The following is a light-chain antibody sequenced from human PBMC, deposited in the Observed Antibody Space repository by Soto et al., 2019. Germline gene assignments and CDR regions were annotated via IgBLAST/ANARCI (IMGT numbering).Light chain of an antibody. CDR1: QSVGSY. CDR2: NAS. Sequence: DIVLTQSPATLSLSPGERATLSCRASQSVGSYLAWYQQKPGQAPRLLIHNASHRATGIPARFSGSGSGTDFTLTISSLEPEDFAVYYCQQRANWWTFGQGTKVEIK. V-gene: IGKV3-11*01. J-gene: IGKJ1*01. CDR3: QQRANWWT.